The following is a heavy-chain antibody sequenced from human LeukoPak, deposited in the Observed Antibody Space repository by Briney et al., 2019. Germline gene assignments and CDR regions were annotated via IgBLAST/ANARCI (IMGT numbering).Heavy chain of an antibody. CDR3: AKDLDYGGNSGAFDI. D-gene: IGHD4-23*01. Sequence: PGRSLRLSCAASGFTFDDYAMHWVRQAPGKGLEWVSGISWNSGSIGYADSVKGRFTISRDNAKNSLYLQMNSLRAEDTALYYCAKDLDYGGNSGAFDIWGQGTTVTVSS. J-gene: IGHJ3*02. CDR2: ISWNSGSI. V-gene: IGHV3-9*01. CDR1: GFTFDDYA.